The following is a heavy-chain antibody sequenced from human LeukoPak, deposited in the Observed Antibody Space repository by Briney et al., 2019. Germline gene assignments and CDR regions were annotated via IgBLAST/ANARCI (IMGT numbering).Heavy chain of an antibody. CDR2: ISGIGSTT. CDR1: GFSFSDYA. V-gene: IGHV3-23*01. Sequence: GGSLRLSCAASGFSFSDYAMNWVRQAPGKGLEWVSSISGIGSTTNYADSVKGRFTISRDTSKDTVYLQMNSLRAEDTATYYCAKDRRGYSNTWYYFDDWGQGTPVTVSS. D-gene: IGHD6-13*01. CDR3: AKDRRGYSNTWYYFDD. J-gene: IGHJ4*02.